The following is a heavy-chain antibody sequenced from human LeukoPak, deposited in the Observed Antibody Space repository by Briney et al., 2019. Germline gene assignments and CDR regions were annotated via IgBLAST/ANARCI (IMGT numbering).Heavy chain of an antibody. CDR1: AWSFTGYY. CDR3: ARLRSFITGTTSYYYYGMDV. D-gene: IGHD1-7*01. J-gene: IGHJ6*02. CDR2: INHSGST. Sequence: PSDTLSLTCAVYAWSFTGYYWSWIRQPPGKGLEWIGGINHSGSTNYNPSLKSRVTISVDTSKNQSSLKLSPVTAADTAVYYCARLRSFITGTTSYYYYGMDVWGQGTTDTVSS. V-gene: IGHV4-34*01.